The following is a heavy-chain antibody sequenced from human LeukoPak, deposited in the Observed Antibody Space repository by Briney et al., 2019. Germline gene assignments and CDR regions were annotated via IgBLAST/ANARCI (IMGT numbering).Heavy chain of an antibody. Sequence: GASVKVSCKASGYTFTGYFIHWVRQAPGEGLEWMGWINADNGDTKPTQRFQGRVAMTRDTSISTAYMELSTPTSDDTAVYYCARGSSLVGSKNAFDIWGQGTRVIVSS. CDR2: INADNGDT. J-gene: IGHJ3*02. V-gene: IGHV1-2*02. CDR1: GYTFTGYF. CDR3: ARGSSLVGSKNAFDI. D-gene: IGHD1-26*01.